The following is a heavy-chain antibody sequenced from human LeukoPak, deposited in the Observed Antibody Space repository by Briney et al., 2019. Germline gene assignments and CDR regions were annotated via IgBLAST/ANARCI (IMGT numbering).Heavy chain of an antibody. CDR1: GFTVCSNY. J-gene: IGHJ4*02. CDR2: IYSGGST. Sequence: GGSLRLSCAASGFTVCSNYMSWVRQAPGKGLEWVSVIYSGGSTYYADSVKGRFTISRDNSKNTLYLQMNSLRAEDTAVYYCAREYTLYRSGWFLDYWGQGSVVTVSS. D-gene: IGHD6-19*01. V-gene: IGHV3-53*01. CDR3: AREYTLYRSGWFLDY.